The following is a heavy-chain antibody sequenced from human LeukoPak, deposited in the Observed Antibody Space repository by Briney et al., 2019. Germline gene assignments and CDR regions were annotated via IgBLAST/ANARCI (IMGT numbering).Heavy chain of an antibody. D-gene: IGHD6-19*01. CDR3: ARGFQQWLDYWFDP. CDR2: MNPNSGNT. CDR1: GYTFTSYD. V-gene: IGHV1-8*01. Sequence: ASVKVSCKASGYTFTSYDINWVRQATGQGLEWMGWMNPNSGNTGYAQKFQGRVTMTRNTSISTAYMELSSLRSEDTAVYYCARGFQQWLDYWFDPWGQGTLVTVSS. J-gene: IGHJ5*02.